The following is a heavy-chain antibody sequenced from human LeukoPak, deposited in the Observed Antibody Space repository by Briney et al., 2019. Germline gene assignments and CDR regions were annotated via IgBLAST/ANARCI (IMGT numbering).Heavy chain of an antibody. CDR1: GFTFRSYA. J-gene: IGHJ4*02. D-gene: IGHD4/OR15-4a*01. Sequence: QPGGSLRLSCAASGFTFRSYAMSWVRQVPGEGLEWVATVSGDASQTYDSDSLKGRFTISRNNSKNTVYLRMSSLRAEDTAVYYCAKESGALGAPLYDYWGQGTLVTGSS. CDR2: VSGDASQT. V-gene: IGHV3-23*01. CDR3: AKESGALGAPLYDY.